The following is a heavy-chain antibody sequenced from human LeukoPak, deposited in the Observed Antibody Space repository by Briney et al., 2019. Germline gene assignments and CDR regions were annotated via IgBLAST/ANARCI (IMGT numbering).Heavy chain of an antibody. J-gene: IGHJ6*03. V-gene: IGHV3-48*03. CDR1: GFTFSSYE. CDR3: ARDRGNQRGYYYYYMDV. CDR2: ISSSGSTI. D-gene: IGHD1-14*01. Sequence: GGSLRLSCAASGFTFSSYEMNWVRQAPGKGLEWVPYISSSGSTIYYADSVKGRFTISRDNAKNSLYLQMNSLRAEDTAVYYCARDRGNQRGYYYYYMDVWGKGTTVTVSS.